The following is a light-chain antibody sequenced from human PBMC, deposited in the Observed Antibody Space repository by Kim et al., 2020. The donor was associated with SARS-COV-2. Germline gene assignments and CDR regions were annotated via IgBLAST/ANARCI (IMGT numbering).Light chain of an antibody. CDR3: AAWDNSLSVHYV. V-gene: IGLV1-47*01. CDR1: SSNIGSNY. Sequence: QRVTSSCSGSSSNIGSNYVYWYQQLPGAAPKLLIYENYQRPSGVPDRFSGSKSGTSASLAISGLRSEDEADYYCAAWDNSLSVHYVFGTGTKVTVL. CDR2: ENY. J-gene: IGLJ1*01.